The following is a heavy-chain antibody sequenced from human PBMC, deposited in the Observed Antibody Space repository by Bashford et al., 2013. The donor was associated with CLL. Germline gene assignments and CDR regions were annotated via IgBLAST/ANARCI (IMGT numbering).Heavy chain of an antibody. CDR1: GGTFSSYA. J-gene: IGHJ6*02. V-gene: IGHV1-69*13. Sequence: SVKVSCKASGGTFSSYAISWVRQAPGQGLEWMGGIIPIFGTANYAQKFQGRVTITADESTSTAYMELSSLRSEDTAVYYCARSDGDYSRLGRGYVYGMDVWGQGTTVTVSS. D-gene: IGHD4-17*01. CDR2: IIPIFGTA. CDR3: ARSDGDYSRLGRGYVYGMDV.